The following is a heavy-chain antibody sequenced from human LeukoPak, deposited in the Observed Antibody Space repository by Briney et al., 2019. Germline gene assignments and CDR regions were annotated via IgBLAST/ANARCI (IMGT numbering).Heavy chain of an antibody. CDR1: GFTFSSYA. Sequence: GGSLRLSCAASGFTFSSYAMHWVRQAPGKGLEWVAIISYDGSNKYYADSVKGRFTISRDNSKNTLYLQMNSLRAEDTAVYYCAKTADGATTLVGWFDPWGQGTLVTVSS. CDR2: ISYDGSNK. V-gene: IGHV3-30*18. J-gene: IGHJ5*02. D-gene: IGHD1-26*01. CDR3: AKTADGATTLVGWFDP.